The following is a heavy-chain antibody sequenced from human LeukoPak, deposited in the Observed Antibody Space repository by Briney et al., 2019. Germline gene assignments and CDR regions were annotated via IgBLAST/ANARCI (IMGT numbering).Heavy chain of an antibody. J-gene: IGHJ4*02. V-gene: IGHV1-69*02. CDR3: ASPRPAAAYYYFDY. CDR1: GGTFSSYT. D-gene: IGHD6-13*01. CDR2: IIPILGIA. Sequence: SVKVSCKASGGTFSSYTISWVRQAPGQGLEWMGRIIPILGIANYAQKFQGRVTITADKSTSTACMELSSLRSEDTAVYYCASPRPAAAYYYFDYWGQGTLVTVSS.